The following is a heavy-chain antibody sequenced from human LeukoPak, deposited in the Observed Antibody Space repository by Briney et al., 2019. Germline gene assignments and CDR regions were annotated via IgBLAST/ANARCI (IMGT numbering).Heavy chain of an antibody. D-gene: IGHD3-9*01. CDR2: IYTSGST. CDR3: ARGRYFDWFDAFDI. J-gene: IGHJ3*02. CDR1: GGSISSGSYY. Sequence: SETLSLTCTVSGGSISSGSYYWSWIRQPAGKGLEWIGRIYTSGSTNYNPSLKSRVTIPVDTSKNQFSLKLSSVTAADTAVYYCARGRYFDWFDAFDIWGQGTMVTVSS. V-gene: IGHV4-61*02.